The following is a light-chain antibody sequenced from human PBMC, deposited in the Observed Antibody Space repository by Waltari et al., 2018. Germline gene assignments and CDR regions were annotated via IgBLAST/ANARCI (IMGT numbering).Light chain of an antibody. J-gene: IGKJ1*01. Sequence: DIQMTQSPSTLSASVGDRVTITCRASQTIRSWLAWYPHNPGKAPKLLIYKASNLESGVPSSFSGRGSGTEFTLTVSSLQPDDFATYYCQQYDSYPWTCGQGTKVEI. CDR1: QTIRSW. V-gene: IGKV1-5*03. CDR3: QQYDSYPWT. CDR2: KAS.